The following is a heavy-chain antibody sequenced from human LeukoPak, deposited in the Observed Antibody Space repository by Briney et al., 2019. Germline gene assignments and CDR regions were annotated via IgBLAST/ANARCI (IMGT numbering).Heavy chain of an antibody. J-gene: IGHJ3*01. CDR1: GGSVNSYY. Sequence: SETLSLACSVSGGSVNSYYLSWIRQPPGKGLEWIGYIYTSGSTNYNPSLKSRVTISIDTSKNQFSLRLSSVTAADTAVYYCARHGRFFDSLSTIDVWGQGTLVTVSS. V-gene: IGHV4-4*09. D-gene: IGHD1-26*01. CDR2: IYTSGST. CDR3: ARHGRFFDSLSTIDV.